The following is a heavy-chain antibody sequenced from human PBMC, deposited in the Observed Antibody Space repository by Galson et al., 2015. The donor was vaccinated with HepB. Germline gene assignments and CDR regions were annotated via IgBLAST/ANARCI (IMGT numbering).Heavy chain of an antibody. Sequence: LSLPCAVYGGSFSGAHWNWLRQSPGKGLEWIGELSHSDSTKYNPSLESRVSISVDMTKNQFFLKLNSVTAADTAVYFCARGRRVSRDHYYYIDVCGSGTTVTVSS. CDR1: GGSFSGAH. D-gene: IGHD4-11*01. CDR3: ARGRRVSRDHYYYIDV. V-gene: IGHV4-34*01. J-gene: IGHJ6*03. CDR2: LSHSDST.